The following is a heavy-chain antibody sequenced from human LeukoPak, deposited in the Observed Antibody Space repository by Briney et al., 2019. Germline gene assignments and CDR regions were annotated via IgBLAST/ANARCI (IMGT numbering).Heavy chain of an antibody. CDR1: GFTFSSYA. D-gene: IGHD6-13*01. CDR2: IKQDGSEK. CDR3: ARGWGFDP. V-gene: IGHV3-7*01. J-gene: IGHJ5*02. Sequence: GGSLRLSCAASGFTFSSYAMSWVRQAPGKGLEWVANIKQDGSEKYYVDSVKGRFTISRDNAKNSLYLQMNSLRAEDTAVYYCARGWGFDPWGQGTLVTVSS.